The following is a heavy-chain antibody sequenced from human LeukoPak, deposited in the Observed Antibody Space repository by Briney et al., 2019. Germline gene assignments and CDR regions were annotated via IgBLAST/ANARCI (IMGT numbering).Heavy chain of an antibody. D-gene: IGHD3-22*01. CDR1: GFTFSSNY. J-gene: IGHJ4*02. V-gene: IGHV3-53*01. CDR3: ARAPPGYYAYYFDY. Sequence: GGSLRLSCAASGFTFSSNYMTWVRQAPGKGLEWVSVIYSGGSTYYADSVKGRFTISRDNSKNTLYLQMNSLRAEDTAVYYCARAPPGYYAYYFDYWGQGTLVTVSS. CDR2: IYSGGST.